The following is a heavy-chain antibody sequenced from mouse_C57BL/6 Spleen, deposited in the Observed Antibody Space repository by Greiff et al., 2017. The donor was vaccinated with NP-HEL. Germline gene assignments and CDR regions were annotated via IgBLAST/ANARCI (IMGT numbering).Heavy chain of an antibody. CDR3: ARDHGNLFAY. Sequence: EVNLVESGGGLVKPGGSLKLSCAASGFTFSSYAMSWVRQTPEKRLEWVATISDGGSYTYYPDNVKGRFTISRDNAKNNLYLQMSHLKSEDTAMYYCARDHGNLFAYWGQGTLVTVSA. V-gene: IGHV5-4*01. CDR2: ISDGGSYT. D-gene: IGHD1-1*01. J-gene: IGHJ3*01. CDR1: GFTFSSYA.